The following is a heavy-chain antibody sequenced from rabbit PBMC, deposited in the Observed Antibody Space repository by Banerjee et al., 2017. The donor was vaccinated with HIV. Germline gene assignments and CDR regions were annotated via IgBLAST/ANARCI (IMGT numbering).Heavy chain of an antibody. Sequence: QSLEESGGDLVKPGASLTLTCTASGLYFSSSDWIWWVRQAPGKGLEWIACIYGGSSGCTYYASWVNGRGAISIDNAQNPVDLHLTSLTAADTRAYFCAMFNAYVDAGYYYALDLGGPGTLVTVS. V-gene: IGHV1S40*01. CDR3: AMFNAYVDAGYYYALDL. CDR2: IYGGSSGCT. CDR1: GLYFSSSDW. D-gene: IGHD6-1*01. J-gene: IGHJ6*01.